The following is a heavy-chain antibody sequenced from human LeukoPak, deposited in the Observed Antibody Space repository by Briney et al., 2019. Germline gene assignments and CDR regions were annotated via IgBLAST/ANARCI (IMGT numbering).Heavy chain of an antibody. CDR1: GGSLSSYD. D-gene: IGHD2-15*01. CDR2: IYYSGST. Sequence: SETLSLTCTVAGGSLSSYDWRWIRQPPGKGLEWIGYIYYSGSTNYNPSLKSRVTISVDTSKNQFSLKLSSVTAADTAVYYCARIQDGYWGQGTLVTVSS. J-gene: IGHJ4*02. V-gene: IGHV4-59*01. CDR3: ARIQDGY.